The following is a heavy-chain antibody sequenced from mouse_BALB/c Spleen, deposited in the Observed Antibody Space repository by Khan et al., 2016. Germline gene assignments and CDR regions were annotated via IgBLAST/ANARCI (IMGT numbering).Heavy chain of an antibody. D-gene: IGHD2-12*01. Sequence: EVELVESGGGLVQPGGSRKLSCAASGFTFSSFGMHWVRQAPEKGLEWVAYISSGSSTIYYADTVKGRVTISRDNPKNTLFLQMTSLRSEDAAMYYCASKESYYRYDGLDYWGQGTTLTVSS. CDR3: ASKESYYRYDGLDY. V-gene: IGHV5-17*02. J-gene: IGHJ2*01. CDR2: ISSGSSTI. CDR1: GFTFSSFG.